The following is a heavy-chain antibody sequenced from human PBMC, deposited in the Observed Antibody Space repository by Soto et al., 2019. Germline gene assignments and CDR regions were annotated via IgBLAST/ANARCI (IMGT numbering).Heavy chain of an antibody. CDR3: ARDLVGAXPGGAFDI. D-gene: IGHD1-26*01. CDR2: ISGYKGNT. CDR1: GYTFTSYG. V-gene: IGHV1-18*01. J-gene: IGHJ3*02. Sequence: ASVKVSCKASGYTFTSYGISWVRQAPGQGLEWMGWISGYKGNTNYAQNLQGRVTMTTDTSTSTAYMELRSLRADDTAVYYCARDLVGAXPGGAFDIWGQGTMVTVS.